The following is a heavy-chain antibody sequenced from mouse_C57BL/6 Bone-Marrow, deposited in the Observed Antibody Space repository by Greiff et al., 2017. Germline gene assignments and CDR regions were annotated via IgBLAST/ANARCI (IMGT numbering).Heavy chain of an antibody. CDR1: GFTFSSYG. V-gene: IGHV5-6*01. J-gene: IGHJ3*01. Sequence: EVKLMESGGDLVKPGGSLKLSCAASGFTFSSYGLSWVRQTPDKRLEWVATISSGGSYTYYPDSVKGRFTISRANAKNTLYLQMSSLKSEDTAMYYCARHGWEFAYWGQGTLVTVSA. CDR3: ARHGWEFAY. CDR2: ISSGGSYT. D-gene: IGHD4-1*01.